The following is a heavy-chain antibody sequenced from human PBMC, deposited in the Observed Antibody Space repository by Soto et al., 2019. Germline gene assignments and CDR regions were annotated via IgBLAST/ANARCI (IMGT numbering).Heavy chain of an antibody. V-gene: IGHV4-31*03. CDR3: ARDSGRVGYYDSSGYLSY. D-gene: IGHD3-22*01. Sequence: QVQLQESGPGLVKPSQTLSLTCTVSGGSISSGVYYWSWIRQHPGKGLGWIGYIYYSGSTYYNPSLKSRVTISVDTSKNQFSLKLSSVTAADTAVYYCARDSGRVGYYDSSGYLSYRGQATLVTVSS. CDR2: IYYSGST. J-gene: IGHJ4*02. CDR1: GGSISSGVYY.